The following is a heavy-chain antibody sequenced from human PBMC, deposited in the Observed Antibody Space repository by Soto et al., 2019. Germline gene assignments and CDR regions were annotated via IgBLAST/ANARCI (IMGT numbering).Heavy chain of an antibody. Sequence: SVKVSCKASGYTFTSYGISWVRQAPGQGLEWMGWISAYNGNTNYAQKLQGRVTMTTDTSTSTAYMELRSLRSDDTAVYYCARVLPYFSGGSCYGGAFDYRDQGILVTVFS. J-gene: IGHJ4*02. V-gene: IGHV1-18*04. CDR2: ISAYNGNT. CDR3: ARVLPYFSGGSCYGGAFDY. CDR1: GYTFTSYG. D-gene: IGHD2-15*01.